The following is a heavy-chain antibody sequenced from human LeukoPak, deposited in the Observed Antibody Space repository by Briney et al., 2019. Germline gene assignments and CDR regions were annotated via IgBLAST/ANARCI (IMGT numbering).Heavy chain of an antibody. D-gene: IGHD3-9*01. Sequence: GGSLRLSCAASGFTFSSYGMSWVRQAPGKGLEWVSSISSSSSYIYYADSVKGRFTISRDNAKNSLYLQMNSLRAEDTAVYYCARGGETVLTGYCVDWGQGTLVTVSS. J-gene: IGHJ4*02. CDR1: GFTFSSYG. CDR3: ARGGETVLTGYCVD. CDR2: ISSSSSYI. V-gene: IGHV3-21*01.